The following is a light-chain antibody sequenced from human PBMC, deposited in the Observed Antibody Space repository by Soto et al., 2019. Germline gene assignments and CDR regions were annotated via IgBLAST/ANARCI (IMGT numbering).Light chain of an antibody. J-gene: IGKJ1*01. Sequence: EIVLTQSPATLSSSPGETATLSCRASQYVGSRLAWYQHKPGQAPRLLIYYMSKRATGIPARFSGSGSGTDFTLTSSSLAPDDFGIYYCLQRQSWPRTFGQGTKVEIK. CDR3: LQRQSWPRT. CDR2: YMS. V-gene: IGKV3-11*01. CDR1: QYVGSR.